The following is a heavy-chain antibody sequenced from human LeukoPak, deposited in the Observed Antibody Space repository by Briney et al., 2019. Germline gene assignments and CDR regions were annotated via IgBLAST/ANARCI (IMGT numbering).Heavy chain of an antibody. D-gene: IGHD3-22*01. CDR2: ISGSGDNT. J-gene: IGHJ4*02. Sequence: GSLRLSCAASGFTFNSYAMSWVRQAPGKGLEGVSGISGSGDNTYYADSVKGRFTISRDNSKNTLYVQVNSLGTEDTAAYYCAKGSYYDSSGSFYFDYWGQGTLVTVSS. CDR3: AKGSYYDSSGSFYFDY. CDR1: GFTFNSYA. V-gene: IGHV3-23*01.